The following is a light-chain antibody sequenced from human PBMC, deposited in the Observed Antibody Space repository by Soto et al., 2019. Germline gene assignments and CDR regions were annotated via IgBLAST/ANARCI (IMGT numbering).Light chain of an antibody. J-gene: IGLJ2*01. Sequence: QSALTQPPSASGSPGQSVTISCTGTSSDVGGYNYGSGYQQHPVKAPKLMIYEVTKRPSGVPDRFSGSKSGNTASLTVSGLQAEDEADYYCSSYGGRNNLVFGGGTKLTVL. CDR2: EVT. V-gene: IGLV2-8*01. CDR1: SSDVGGYNY. CDR3: SSYGGRNNLV.